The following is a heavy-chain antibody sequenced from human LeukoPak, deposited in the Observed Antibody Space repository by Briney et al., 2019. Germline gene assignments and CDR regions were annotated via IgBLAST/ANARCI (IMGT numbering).Heavy chain of an antibody. CDR1: GFTFDDYA. J-gene: IGHJ6*03. D-gene: IGHD5-24*01. V-gene: IGHV3-9*01. CDR2: ISWDSGSI. Sequence: PGGSLRLSCAASGFTFDDYAMHWVRQAPGKGLEWVSGISWDSGSIGYADSVKGRFTISRDNAKNSLYLQMNSLRAEDTALYYCAKGDGYKSYYYYYYMDVWGKGTTVTISS. CDR3: AKGDGYKSYYYYYYMDV.